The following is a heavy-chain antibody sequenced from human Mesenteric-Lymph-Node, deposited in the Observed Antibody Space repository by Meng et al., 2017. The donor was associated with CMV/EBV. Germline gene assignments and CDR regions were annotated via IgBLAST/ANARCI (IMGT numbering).Heavy chain of an antibody. CDR1: GYTLTGYY. CDR2: INPNSGGT. D-gene: IGHD6-19*01. CDR3: ARVVSSGWYGLYYFDY. J-gene: IGHJ4*02. V-gene: IGHV1-2*02. Sequence: ASVKVSCKASGYTLTGYYMHWVRQAPGQGLEWMGWINPNSGGTNYAQKFQGRVTMTRDTSISTAYMELSRLRSDDTAVYYCARVVSSGWYGLYYFDYWGQGTLVTVSS.